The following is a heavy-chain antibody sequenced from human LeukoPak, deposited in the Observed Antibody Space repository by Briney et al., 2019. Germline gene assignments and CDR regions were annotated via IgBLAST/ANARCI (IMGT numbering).Heavy chain of an antibody. CDR3: ARGQFRLHSYDGSTFDY. CDR2: ISYDGRNK. D-gene: IGHD3-22*01. J-gene: IGHJ4*02. Sequence: GRSLRLSCAASGFTFSNYAMHWVRQAPGKGLEWGAVISYDGRNKQYADSAKGRFTISRDNSKNTLYLQTNSLRAEDTAVYYCARGQFRLHSYDGSTFDYWGQGTLVSVSS. V-gene: IGHV3-30*04. CDR1: GFTFSNYA.